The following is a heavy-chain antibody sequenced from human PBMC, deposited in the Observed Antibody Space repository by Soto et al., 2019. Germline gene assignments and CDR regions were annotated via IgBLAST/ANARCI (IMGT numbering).Heavy chain of an antibody. D-gene: IGHD1-26*01. V-gene: IGHV1-46*01. Sequence: ASVNVSCKASGYTFTSYYMHWVRQAPGQGLEWMGLINPSGGSTSYAQKFQGRVTMTRDTSTRTVYMELSSLRSEDTAVYYCARGRPWEGWCERWGQGTMVSVSA. CDR1: GYTFTSYY. CDR3: ARGRPWEGWCER. CDR2: INPSGGST. J-gene: IGHJ5*02.